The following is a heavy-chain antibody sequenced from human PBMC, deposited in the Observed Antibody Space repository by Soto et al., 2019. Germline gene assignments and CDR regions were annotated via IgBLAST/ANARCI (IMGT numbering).Heavy chain of an antibody. CDR3: ARLGLDYYDSSGYPNWFDH. CDR1: GGSISSSNW. J-gene: IGHJ5*02. Sequence: PSETLSLTCAVSGGSISSSNWWSWVRQPPGKGLEWIGEIYHSGSTNYNPSLKSRVTISVDKSKNQFSLKLSSVTAADTAVYYCARLGLDYYDSSGYPNWFDHWGQGTLVTVSS. D-gene: IGHD3-22*01. V-gene: IGHV4-4*02. CDR2: IYHSGST.